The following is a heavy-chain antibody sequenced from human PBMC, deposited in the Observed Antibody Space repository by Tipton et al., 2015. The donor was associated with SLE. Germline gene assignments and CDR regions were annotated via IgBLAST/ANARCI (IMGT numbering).Heavy chain of an antibody. CDR2: MNPNSGNT. CDR1: GYTFTSYD. Sequence: QLVQSGAEVKKPGSSVKVSCKASGYTFTSYDINWVRQATGQGLEWMGWMNPNSGNTGYAQKLQGRVTMTTDTSTSTAYMELRSLRSDDTAVYYCARENSSGSDYWGQGTLVTVSS. J-gene: IGHJ4*02. D-gene: IGHD6-19*01. V-gene: IGHV1-8*01. CDR3: ARENSSGSDY.